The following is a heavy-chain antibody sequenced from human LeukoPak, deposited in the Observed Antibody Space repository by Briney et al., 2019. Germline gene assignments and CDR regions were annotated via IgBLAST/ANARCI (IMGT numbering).Heavy chain of an antibody. J-gene: IGHJ4*02. D-gene: IGHD5-18*01. CDR2: ISGSGGST. CDR1: GFTFRSYA. Sequence: GGSLRLSXAASGFTFRSYAMSWVRQAPGKGLEWVSAISGSGGSTYYADSVKGRFTISRDNSKNTLYLQMNSLRAEVTAVYYCAKGYSYGRYYFDYWGQGTLVTVSS. CDR3: AKGYSYGRYYFDY. V-gene: IGHV3-23*01.